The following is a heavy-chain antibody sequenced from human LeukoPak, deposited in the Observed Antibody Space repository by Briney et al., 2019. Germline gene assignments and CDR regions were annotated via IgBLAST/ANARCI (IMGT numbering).Heavy chain of an antibody. CDR1: GFTVSSNY. Sequence: PGGSLRLSCAASGFTVSSNYRSWVRQAPGKGLEWVSVIYSGGSTYYADSVEGRFTISRDNSKNTLYLQMNSLRAEDTAVYYCARDSVVIAIPFDYWGQGTLVTVSS. D-gene: IGHD2-21*01. J-gene: IGHJ4*02. V-gene: IGHV3-66*01. CDR2: IYSGGST. CDR3: ARDSVVIAIPFDY.